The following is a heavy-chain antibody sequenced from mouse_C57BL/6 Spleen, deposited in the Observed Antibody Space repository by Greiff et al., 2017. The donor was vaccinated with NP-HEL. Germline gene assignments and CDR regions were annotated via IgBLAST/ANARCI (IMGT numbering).Heavy chain of an antibody. J-gene: IGHJ1*03. CDR3: ARDRDGSSYWYFDV. V-gene: IGHV5-4*01. D-gene: IGHD1-1*01. CDR1: GFTFSSYA. CDR2: ISDGGSYT. Sequence: EVKLMESGGGLVKPGGSLKLSCAASGFTFSSYAMSWVRQTPEKRLEWVATISDGGSYTYYPDNVKGRFTISRDNAKNNLYLQMSHLKSEDTAMDYCARDRDGSSYWYFDVWGTGTTVTVSS.